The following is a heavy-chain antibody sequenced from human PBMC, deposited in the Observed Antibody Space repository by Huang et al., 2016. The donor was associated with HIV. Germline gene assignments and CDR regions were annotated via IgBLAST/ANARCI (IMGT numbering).Heavy chain of an antibody. CDR2: ISNEGSTK. CDR1: GFTCSNYA. J-gene: IGHJ4*02. CDR3: ARSEPSRYYFDY. Sequence: QVQLVESGGGVVQPGTSLRLSCAASGFTCSNYAMNWVRQAPGKGLEWVAVISNEGSTKYYADSVKGRFTISRDNSKNTVYLQMNSLRAEDTAVYYCARSEPSRYYFDYWGQGTLVTVSS. V-gene: IGHV3-30-3*01.